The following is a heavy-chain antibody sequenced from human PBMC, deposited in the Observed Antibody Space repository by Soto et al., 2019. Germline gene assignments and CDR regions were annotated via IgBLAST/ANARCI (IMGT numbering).Heavy chain of an antibody. Sequence: QVQLVQSGAEVKKPGSSVKVSCKASGGTFSSYTISWVRQAPGQGLEWMGRIIPILGIANYAQKFQGRVTITADKSTGTAYMELSSLRSEDTAVYYCARGWATVTTGWFDPWGQGTLVTVSS. CDR3: ARGWATVTTGWFDP. CDR2: IIPILGIA. CDR1: GGTFSSYT. J-gene: IGHJ5*02. V-gene: IGHV1-69*02. D-gene: IGHD4-17*01.